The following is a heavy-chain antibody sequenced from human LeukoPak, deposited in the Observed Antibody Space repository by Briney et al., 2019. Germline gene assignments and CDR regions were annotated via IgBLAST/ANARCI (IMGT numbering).Heavy chain of an antibody. V-gene: IGHV3-48*03. CDR3: ARDRKDIVVVPAAIMVGGMDV. CDR2: ISSSGSTI. CDR1: GFTFSSYE. Sequence: GGSLRLSCAASGFTFSSYEMNWVRQAPGKGLEWVSYISSSGSTIYYADSVKGRFTISRDNAKNSLYLQMNSLRAEDTAVYYCARDRKDIVVVPAAIMVGGMDVWGKGTTVTVSS. J-gene: IGHJ6*03. D-gene: IGHD2-2*01.